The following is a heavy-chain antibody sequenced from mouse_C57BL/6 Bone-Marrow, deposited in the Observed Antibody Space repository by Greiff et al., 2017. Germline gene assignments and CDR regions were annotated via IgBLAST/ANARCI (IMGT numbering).Heavy chain of an antibody. D-gene: IGHD1-1*01. V-gene: IGHV5-9*01. CDR1: GFTFSSYT. CDR3: ARQSLYYYGSSPYWYFDV. Sequence: EVMLVESGGGLVKPGGSLKLSCAASGFTFSSYTMSWVRQTPEKRLEWVATISGGGGNTYYPDSVKGRFPISRDNAKNTLYLQMSSLRSEDTALYYCARQSLYYYGSSPYWYFDVWGTGTTVTVSS. CDR2: ISGGGGNT. J-gene: IGHJ1*03.